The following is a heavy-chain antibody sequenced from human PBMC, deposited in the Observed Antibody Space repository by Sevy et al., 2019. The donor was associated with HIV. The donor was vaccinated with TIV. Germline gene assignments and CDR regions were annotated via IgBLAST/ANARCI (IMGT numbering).Heavy chain of an antibody. CDR3: ARMYYDYVWGSYRISYYYGMDV. CDR1: GYTFTSYG. D-gene: IGHD3-16*02. CDR2: ISAYNGNT. V-gene: IGHV1-18*01. J-gene: IGHJ6*02. Sequence: ASVKVSCKASGYTFTSYGISWVRQAPGQGLEWMGWISAYNGNTNYAQKLQGRVTMTTDTSTSTAYMELRSLRSDDTAVYYWARMYYDYVWGSYRISYYYGMDVWGQGTTVTVSS.